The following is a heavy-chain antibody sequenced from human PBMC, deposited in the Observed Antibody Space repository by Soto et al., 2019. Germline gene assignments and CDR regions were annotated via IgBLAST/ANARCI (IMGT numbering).Heavy chain of an antibody. V-gene: IGHV4-34*01. Sequence: SETLSLTCAVYGGSFSGYYWSWIRQPPGKGLEWIGEINHSGSTNYNPSLKSRVTISVETSKNQFTLKLSSVTAADTAVYYCARFDYDSSGYYESPRYFDYWGQGTLVTVSS. D-gene: IGHD3-22*01. CDR2: INHSGST. CDR1: GGSFSGYY. CDR3: ARFDYDSSGYYESPRYFDY. J-gene: IGHJ4*02.